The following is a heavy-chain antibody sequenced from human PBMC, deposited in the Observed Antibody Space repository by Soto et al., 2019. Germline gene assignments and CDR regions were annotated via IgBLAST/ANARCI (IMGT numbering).Heavy chain of an antibody. CDR1: GFTFSSYG. V-gene: IGHV3-30*03. D-gene: IGHD3-3*01. CDR3: ERPWSGTSAFDY. CDR2: ISYDGSKT. J-gene: IGHJ4*02. Sequence: QVQLVESGGGVVQPGRSLRLSCAASGFTFSSYGMHWVRQAPGKGLEWVAVISYDGSKTYYADSVKGRFTISRDNSKNTLYLQMNSLRAEDTAVYYCERPWSGTSAFDYWGQGTLVTVSS.